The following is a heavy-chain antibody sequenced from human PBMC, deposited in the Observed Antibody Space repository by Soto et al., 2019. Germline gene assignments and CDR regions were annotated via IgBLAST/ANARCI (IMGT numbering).Heavy chain of an antibody. J-gene: IGHJ6*02. CDR1: GGSISSYY. D-gene: IGHD6-13*01. V-gene: IGHV4-4*07. CDR3: ARSPSTTAAGFGMDV. Sequence: PSETLSLTCTVSGGSISSYYWSWIRQPAGKGLEWIGRIYASGSTNYNPSLKSRVTMSVDTSKNQFSLKVTSLTAADTAVYYCARSPSTTAAGFGMDVWGQGTTVTVSS. CDR2: IYASGST.